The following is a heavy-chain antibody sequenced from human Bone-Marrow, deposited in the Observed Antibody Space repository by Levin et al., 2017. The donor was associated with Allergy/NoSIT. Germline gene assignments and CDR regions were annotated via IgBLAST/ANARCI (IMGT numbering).Heavy chain of an antibody. CDR1: GFTFSSYA. V-gene: IGHV3-30-3*01. Sequence: GESLKISCAASGFTFSSYAMHWVRQAPGKGLEWVAVISYDGSNKYYADSVKGRFTISRDNSKNTLYLQMNSLRAEDTAVYYCARDEVDSRLYYYYYMDVWGKGTTVTVSS. CDR3: ARDEVDSRLYYYYYMDV. CDR2: ISYDGSNK. D-gene: IGHD3-22*01. J-gene: IGHJ6*03.